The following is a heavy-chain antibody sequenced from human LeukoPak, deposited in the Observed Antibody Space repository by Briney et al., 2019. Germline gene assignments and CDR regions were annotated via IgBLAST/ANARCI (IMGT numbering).Heavy chain of an antibody. J-gene: IGHJ6*04. CDR1: GGSFSGYY. D-gene: IGHD2-15*01. Sequence: PSETLSLTCAVYGGSFSGYYWSWIRQPPGKGLEWIGEINHSGSTNYNPSLKSRVTISVDTSKNQFSLKLSSVTAADTAVYYCARAKVCSGGSCYYPYYYGMDVWGNGTTVTVSS. V-gene: IGHV4-34*01. CDR2: INHSGST. CDR3: ARAKVCSGGSCYYPYYYGMDV.